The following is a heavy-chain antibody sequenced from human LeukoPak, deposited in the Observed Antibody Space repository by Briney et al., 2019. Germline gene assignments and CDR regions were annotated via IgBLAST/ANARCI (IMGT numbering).Heavy chain of an antibody. J-gene: IGHJ4*02. CDR1: GFTFSSYS. CDR2: ISSSSIYI. Sequence: GSLRLSCAASGFTFSSYSMNWVRQAPGKGPEWVSFISSSSIYIYYADSVKGRFTITRDNAKNSLYLQMNSLRAEDTAVYYCARAPSSSWSDFDYWGQGTLVTVSS. V-gene: IGHV3-21*01. D-gene: IGHD6-13*01. CDR3: ARAPSSSWSDFDY.